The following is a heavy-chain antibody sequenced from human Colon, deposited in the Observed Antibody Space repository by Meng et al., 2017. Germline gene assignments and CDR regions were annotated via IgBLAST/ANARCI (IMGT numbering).Heavy chain of an antibody. J-gene: IGHJ5*02. V-gene: IGHV4-61*02. CDR2: IYTSGST. CDR1: GGPISSGSYY. CDR3: ARVAVGYYDSSGYYYNWFDP. D-gene: IGHD3-22*01. Sequence: LRLSCTVSGGPISSGSYYWSWIRQPAGKGLEWIGRIYTSGSTNYNPSLKSRVTISVDTSKNQCSLKLSSVTAADTAVYYCARVAVGYYDSSGYYYNWFDPWGQGTLVTVSS.